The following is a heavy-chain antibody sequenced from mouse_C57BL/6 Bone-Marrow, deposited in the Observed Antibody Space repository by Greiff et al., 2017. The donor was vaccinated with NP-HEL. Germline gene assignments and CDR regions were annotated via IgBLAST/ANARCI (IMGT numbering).Heavy chain of an antibody. J-gene: IGHJ2*01. Sequence: VQLQQSGAELVRPGASVKLSCTASGFNIKDDYMHWVKQRPEQGLEWIGWIDPENGDTEYASKFQGKATITADTSSNTAYLQLSSLTSEDTAVYYCTTHDYDGEGYWGQGTTLTVSS. CDR2: IDPENGDT. CDR1: GFNIKDDY. V-gene: IGHV14-4*01. D-gene: IGHD2-4*01. CDR3: TTHDYDGEGY.